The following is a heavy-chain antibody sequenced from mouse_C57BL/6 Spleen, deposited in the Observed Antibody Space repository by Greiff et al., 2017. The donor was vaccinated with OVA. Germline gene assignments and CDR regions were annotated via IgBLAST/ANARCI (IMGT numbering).Heavy chain of an antibody. CDR1: GYTFTEYT. D-gene: IGHD1-1*01. Sequence: QVQLHQSGAELVKPGASVKLSCKASGYTFTEYTIHWVKQRSGQGLEWIGWFYPGSGSIKYNEKFNNKSSLNADNSSITVDMELSRLTSEYSAVYFCATHEVKDYVRCRYAMDYWGQGTSVTVSS. J-gene: IGHJ4*01. CDR2: FYPGSGSI. V-gene: IGHV1-62-2*01. CDR3: ATHEVKDYVRCRYAMDY.